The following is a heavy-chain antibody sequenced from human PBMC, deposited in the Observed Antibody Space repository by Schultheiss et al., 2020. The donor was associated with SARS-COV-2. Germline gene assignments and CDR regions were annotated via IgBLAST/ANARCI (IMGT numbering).Heavy chain of an antibody. V-gene: IGHV4-34*01. CDR3: ARGIGFCTGGSCYGLFDY. Sequence: GSLRLSCAASGLTFSNYVMFWVRQPPGKGLEWIGEINHSGSTNYNPSLKSRVTISRDTSKNQFSLKLSSVTAADTAVYYCARGIGFCTGGSCYGLFDYWGQGSLVTVSS. D-gene: IGHD2-15*01. CDR2: INHSGST. J-gene: IGHJ4*02. CDR1: GLTFSNYV.